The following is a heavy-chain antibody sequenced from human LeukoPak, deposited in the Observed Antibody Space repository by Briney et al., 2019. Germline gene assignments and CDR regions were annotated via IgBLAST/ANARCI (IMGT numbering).Heavy chain of an antibody. CDR1: GFTFSSYA. V-gene: IGHV3-23*01. Sequence: GGSLRLSCAASGFTFSSYAMSWVRQAPGKGLEWVSAISGSGGSTYYADSVKGRFTISRDNAKNSLALQMNSLRAEDTAVYYCARVRGSFSLDYWGQGTLVSVSS. CDR2: ISGSGGST. D-gene: IGHD1-26*01. J-gene: IGHJ4*02. CDR3: ARVRGSFSLDY.